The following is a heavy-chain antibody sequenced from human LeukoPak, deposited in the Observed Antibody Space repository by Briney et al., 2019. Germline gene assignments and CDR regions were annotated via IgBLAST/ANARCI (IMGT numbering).Heavy chain of an antibody. CDR3: AVATYYYDSSGSPFAY. Sequence: ASVKVSCKASGGTFSSYAISWVRQAPGQGLEWMGGIIPIFDTANYAQTFQGRVTITTDESTSTAYMELSSLRSEDTAVYYCAVATYYYDSSGSPFAYWGQGTLVTVSS. CDR2: IIPIFDTA. D-gene: IGHD3-22*01. J-gene: IGHJ4*02. CDR1: GGTFSSYA. V-gene: IGHV1-69*05.